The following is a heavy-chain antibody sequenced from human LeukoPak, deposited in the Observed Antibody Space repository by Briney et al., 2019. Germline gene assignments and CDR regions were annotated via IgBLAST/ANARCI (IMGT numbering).Heavy chain of an antibody. V-gene: IGHV3-21*04. CDR2: ISSSSSYI. CDR3: AKAAFSRTSYFDY. J-gene: IGHJ4*02. Sequence: GGSLRLSCAASGFTFSSYSMNWVRQAPGKGLEWVSSISSSSSYIYYADSVKGRFTISRDNAKNSLYPQMDSLRADDTAVYYCAKAAFSRTSYFDYWGQGTLVTASS. CDR1: GFTFSSYS. D-gene: IGHD3-3*02.